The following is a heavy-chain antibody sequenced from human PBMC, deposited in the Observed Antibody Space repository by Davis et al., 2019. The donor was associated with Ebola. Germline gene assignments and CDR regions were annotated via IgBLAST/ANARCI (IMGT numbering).Heavy chain of an antibody. V-gene: IGHV3-33*01. CDR2: IWYDGSNK. J-gene: IGHJ6*02. CDR1: GFTFSSYG. Sequence: SLKISCAASGFTFSSYGMHWVRQAPGKGLEWVAVIWYDGSNKYYADSVKGRFTISRDNSKNTLYLQLNSLRAKDTAVYYCARDYYYYYYGMDVWDQGTTVTVSS. CDR3: ARDYYYYYYGMDV.